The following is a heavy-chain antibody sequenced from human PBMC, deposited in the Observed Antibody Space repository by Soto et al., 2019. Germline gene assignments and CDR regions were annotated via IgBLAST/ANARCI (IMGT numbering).Heavy chain of an antibody. Sequence: EVLLVESGGGLVQPGGSLRLSCSASGFTFSSYAMHWVRQAPGKGLEYVSAVISNGVTTHYADSVKGRFTISRDNSKNTLYLQMSSLRAEDTAVYYCVKDGPGRGYYESSGGGDYWGQGTLVTVSS. V-gene: IGHV3-64D*08. J-gene: IGHJ4*02. CDR1: GFTFSSYA. CDR3: VKDGPGRGYYESSGGGDY. CDR2: VISNGVTT. D-gene: IGHD3-22*01.